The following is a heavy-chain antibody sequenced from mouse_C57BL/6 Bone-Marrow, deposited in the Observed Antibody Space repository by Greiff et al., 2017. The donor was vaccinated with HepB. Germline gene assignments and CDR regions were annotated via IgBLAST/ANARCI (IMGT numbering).Heavy chain of an antibody. D-gene: IGHD2-2*01. CDR2: ISSGGSYT. J-gene: IGHJ3*01. CDR1: GFTFSSYG. Sequence: EVKLVESGGDLVKPGGSLKLSCAASGFTFSSYGMSWVRQTPDKRLEWVATISSGGSYTYYPDSEKGRFTISRDNAKNTLYLQMSSLKSEDTAMYYCARHGGYEGFAYWGQGTLVTVSA. CDR3: ARHGGYEGFAY. V-gene: IGHV5-6*01.